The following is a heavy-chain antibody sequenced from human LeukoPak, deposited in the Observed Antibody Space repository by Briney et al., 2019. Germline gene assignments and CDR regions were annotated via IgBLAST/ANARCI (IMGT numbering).Heavy chain of an antibody. CDR2: ISSSSSYI. Sequence: GGSLRLSCAASGFTFNNYAMSWVRQAPGKGLEWVSSISSSSSYIYYADSVKGRFTISRDNAKNSLYLQMNSLRAEDTAVYYCARANRVDIVATRLPDRIDYWGQGTLVTVSS. CDR3: ARANRVDIVATRLPDRIDY. J-gene: IGHJ4*02. D-gene: IGHD5-12*01. CDR1: GFTFNNYA. V-gene: IGHV3-21*01.